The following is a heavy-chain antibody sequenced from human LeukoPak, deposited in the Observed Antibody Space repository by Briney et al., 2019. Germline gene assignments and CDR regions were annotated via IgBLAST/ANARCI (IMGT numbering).Heavy chain of an antibody. J-gene: IGHJ5*02. Sequence: GESLKISCKGSGYSFTSYWIGWVRQMPGKGLEWMGIIYPGDSDTRYSPSFQGQVTISADKSISTAYLQWSSLKASDTATYYCARHVYAGSYYDFWSGAPPHPDNWFDPWGQGTLVTVSS. CDR2: IYPGDSDT. D-gene: IGHD3-3*01. V-gene: IGHV5-51*01. CDR1: GYSFTSYW. CDR3: ARHVYAGSYYDFWSGAPPHPDNWFDP.